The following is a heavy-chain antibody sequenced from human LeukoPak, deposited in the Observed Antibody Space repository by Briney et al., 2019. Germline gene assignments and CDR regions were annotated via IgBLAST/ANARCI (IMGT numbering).Heavy chain of an antibody. V-gene: IGHV4-59*01. Sequence: SETLSLTCTLSGGSIGSSHWSWVRQPPGKGLEWIGYIYYSGSTNYNPSLKSRVTISVDTSKNQFSLKLSSVTAADTAVYYCARDICGGDCYSPDAFDIWGQGTMVTVSS. D-gene: IGHD2-21*02. CDR2: IYYSGST. CDR3: ARDICGGDCYSPDAFDI. CDR1: GGSIGSSH. J-gene: IGHJ3*02.